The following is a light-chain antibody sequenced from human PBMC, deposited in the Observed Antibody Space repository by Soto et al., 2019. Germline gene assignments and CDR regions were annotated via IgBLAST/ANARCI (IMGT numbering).Light chain of an antibody. V-gene: IGKV1-5*01. CDR2: DAY. Sequence: DIQMTQSPSTLSASVGYRVTITCRASQTISNWLAGYQQKPGQAPKLLICDAYSLDSGVPSRFSGSASGTEFTLAISSLQPDDFATYYCQQYNSYQYTFGQGINLEI. CDR3: QQYNSYQYT. CDR1: QTISNW. J-gene: IGKJ2*01.